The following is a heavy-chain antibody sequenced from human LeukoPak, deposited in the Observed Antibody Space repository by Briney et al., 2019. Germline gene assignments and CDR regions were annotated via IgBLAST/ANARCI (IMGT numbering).Heavy chain of an antibody. CDR3: ARQYSYGSSDY. J-gene: IGHJ4*01. V-gene: IGHV4-59*08. CDR2: IYYTGST. D-gene: IGHD5-18*01. CDR1: GGSFSTYY. Sequence: SETLSLTCTVSGGSFSTYYWSWIRQPPGKGLEWIGYIYYTGSTNYNPSLKSRVTISVDTSKNQFSLNLSSVTAADTAVYYCARQYSYGSSDYWGRGTLVTVSS.